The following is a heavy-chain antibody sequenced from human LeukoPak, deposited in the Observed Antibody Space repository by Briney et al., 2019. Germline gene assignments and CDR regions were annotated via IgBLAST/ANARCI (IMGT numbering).Heavy chain of an antibody. Sequence: SETLSLTCTVSGGSISSYYWSWIRQPPGKGLEWVGYIYYSGTTNYNPSLKSRVTISVDTSKNQFSLKLSSVTAADTAVYYCARHQDSSTSQGFYYYYGMDVWGQGTTVTVSS. V-gene: IGHV4-59*08. CDR2: IYYSGTT. CDR1: GGSISSYY. CDR3: ARHQDSSTSQGFYYYYGMDV. J-gene: IGHJ6*02. D-gene: IGHD2-2*01.